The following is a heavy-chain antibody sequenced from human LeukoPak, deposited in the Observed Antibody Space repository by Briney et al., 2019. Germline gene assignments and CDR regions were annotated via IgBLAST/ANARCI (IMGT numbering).Heavy chain of an antibody. CDR1: GFTFSDYY. D-gene: IGHD6-19*01. CDR3: ARAKGVAVTGTDWFDP. CDR2: ISSSSSYT. J-gene: IGHJ5*02. Sequence: GGSLRVSCAASGFTFSDYYMTWIRQALGKGLEWVSYISSSSSYTNYADSVKGRFTISRDNTKNSLYLQMNSLRAEDTAVYFCARAKGVAVTGTDWFDPWGQGTLVTVSS. V-gene: IGHV3-11*05.